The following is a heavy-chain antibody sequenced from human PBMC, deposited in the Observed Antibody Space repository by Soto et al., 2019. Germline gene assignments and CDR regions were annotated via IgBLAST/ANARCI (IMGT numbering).Heavy chain of an antibody. D-gene: IGHD4-17*01. CDR2: ISYDGSNK. CDR3: AKFWTTVTPLDY. V-gene: IGHV3-30*18. J-gene: IGHJ4*02. Sequence: GGSLRLSCAASGFTFSSYGMHWVRQAPGKGLEWVAVISYDGSNKYYADSVKGRFTISRDNSKNTLYLQMNSLRAEDTAVYYCAKFWTTVTPLDYWGQGTLVTVSS. CDR1: GFTFSSYG.